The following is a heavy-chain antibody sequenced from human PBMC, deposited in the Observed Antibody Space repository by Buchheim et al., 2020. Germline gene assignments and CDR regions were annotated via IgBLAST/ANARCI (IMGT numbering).Heavy chain of an antibody. CDR1: GGSISSYY. J-gene: IGHJ5*02. Sequence: QVQLQESGPGLVKPSETLPLTCTVSGGSISSYYWSWIRQPPGKGLEWIGYIYYSGSTNYNPSLKSRVTISVDTSKNQFSLKLSSVTAADTAVYYCARLGATGWFDPWGQGTL. CDR2: IYYSGST. CDR3: ARLGATGWFDP. V-gene: IGHV4-59*01. D-gene: IGHD1-26*01.